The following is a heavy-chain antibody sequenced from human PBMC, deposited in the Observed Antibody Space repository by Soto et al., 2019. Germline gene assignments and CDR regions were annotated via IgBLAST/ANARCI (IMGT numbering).Heavy chain of an antibody. V-gene: IGHV3-30-3*01. CDR2: ISYDGSNK. CDR3: AREASSYYFDY. Sequence: QVQLVESGGGVVQPGRSLRLSCAASGFTFSSYAMHWVRQAPGKGLEWVAVISYDGSNKYYADSVKGRFTISRDNSKNPLYLQMNSLRAEDTAVYYCAREASSYYFDYWGQGTLVTVSS. D-gene: IGHD6-6*01. J-gene: IGHJ4*02. CDR1: GFTFSSYA.